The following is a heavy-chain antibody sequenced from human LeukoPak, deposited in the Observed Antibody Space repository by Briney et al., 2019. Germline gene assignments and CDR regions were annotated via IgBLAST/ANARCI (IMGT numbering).Heavy chain of an antibody. CDR1: ELSVSNNY. D-gene: IGHD4-23*01. CDR3: ARGRPVGTSTVEDY. Sequence: GGSLRLSCAASELSVSNNYMSWVRQAPGRGLEWVSVIYSGGSTDYADSVKGRFTISRDNSKNMLYLQMNNLRAEDTAFYYCARGRPVGTSTVEDYWGQGTLVTVSS. J-gene: IGHJ4*02. V-gene: IGHV3-66*01. CDR2: IYSGGST.